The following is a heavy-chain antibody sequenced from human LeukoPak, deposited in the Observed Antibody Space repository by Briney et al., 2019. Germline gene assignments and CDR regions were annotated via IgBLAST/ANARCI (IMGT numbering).Heavy chain of an antibody. V-gene: IGHV3-64*01. CDR2: ISSTGGST. D-gene: IGHD5-24*01. CDR1: GFTFSNYA. CDR3: ARGRKDGGYKYYFDY. J-gene: IGHJ4*02. Sequence: GGSLRLSCTASGFTFSNYAIHWVRQAPGKGLKYVSGISSTGGSTFYANSVKGRFSISRDNSKNTVYLQMGSLRGEDMAVYSCARGRKDGGYKYYFDYWGQGTQVTVSS.